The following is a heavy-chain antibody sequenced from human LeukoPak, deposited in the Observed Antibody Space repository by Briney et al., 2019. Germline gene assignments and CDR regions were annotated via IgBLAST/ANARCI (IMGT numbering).Heavy chain of an antibody. CDR2: ISSSGSTI. CDR1: GFTFSTYE. CDR3: ARGYTYGLDF. D-gene: IGHD5-18*01. Sequence: PGGSLRLSCAASGFTFSTYEMNWVRQAPGKGLEWVSYISSSGSTIYYADSVKGRFTISRHNAKSSLYLQMNSLRADDTAIYYCARGYTYGLDFWGQGTLVTVSS. V-gene: IGHV3-48*03. J-gene: IGHJ4*02.